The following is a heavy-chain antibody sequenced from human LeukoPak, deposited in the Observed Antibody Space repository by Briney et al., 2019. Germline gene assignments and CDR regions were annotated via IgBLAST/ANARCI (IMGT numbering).Heavy chain of an antibody. CDR1: GFTFSILA. CDR2: ISGGGGNT. V-gene: IGHV3-23*01. J-gene: IGHJ3*02. Sequence: PGGSLRLSCAASGFTFSILAMNWVRQAPGKGLEWVSAISGGGGNTYYADSVKGRFTISGDNSKNTLYLQMNSLRAEDTAVYYCGKNRYSGSLSPFDIWGQGTMVTVSS. D-gene: IGHD1-26*01. CDR3: GKNRYSGSLSPFDI.